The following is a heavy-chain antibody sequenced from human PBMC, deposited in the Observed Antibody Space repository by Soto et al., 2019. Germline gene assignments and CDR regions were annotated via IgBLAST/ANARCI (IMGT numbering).Heavy chain of an antibody. J-gene: IGHJ6*02. CDR1: GGTFRNSA. D-gene: IGHD1-1*01. Sequence: QVQLEQSGPEVKKPGSSVKVSCKASGGTFRNSAISWVRQAPGQGLEWMGGIMPIFRTPDYAQKFQGRVTITADESASTAYMELTGLRSADTAVYYCARDNDRPQLGGNYYYILDVWGHGTTVTVSS. CDR2: IMPIFRTP. CDR3: ARDNDRPQLGGNYYYILDV. V-gene: IGHV1-69*12.